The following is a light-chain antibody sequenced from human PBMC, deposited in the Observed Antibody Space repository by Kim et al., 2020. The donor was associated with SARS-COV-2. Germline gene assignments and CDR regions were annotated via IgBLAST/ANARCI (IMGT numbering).Light chain of an antibody. CDR3: QDRRS. Sequence: EIVLIQSPATLSLSPGKRATLSCRASQYVSNYLAWYQPRPGQAPRLLIYDVSDRATAIPASFSGSGSGTDFTLTISSLEPEDFAVYYCQDRRSFGEGTKVDIK. J-gene: IGKJ1*01. CDR1: QYVSNY. CDR2: DVS. V-gene: IGKV3-11*01.